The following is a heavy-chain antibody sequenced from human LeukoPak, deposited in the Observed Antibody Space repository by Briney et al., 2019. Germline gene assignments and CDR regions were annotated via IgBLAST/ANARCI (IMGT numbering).Heavy chain of an antibody. CDR1: GYTFTGFY. V-gene: IGHV1-2*02. Sequence: ASVKVSCKTSGYTFTGFYMHWVRQAPGQGLEWMGRINPKNGATDYAQKFQGRVTLTTDTSITTAYMELNGLKYDDTALYYCTTYSVSWSAYDCWGQGTLVTVSS. CDR2: INPKNGAT. J-gene: IGHJ4*02. D-gene: IGHD5/OR15-5a*01. CDR3: TTYSVSWSAYDC.